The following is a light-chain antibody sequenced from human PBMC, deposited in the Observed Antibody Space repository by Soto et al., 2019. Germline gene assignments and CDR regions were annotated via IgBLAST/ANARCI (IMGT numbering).Light chain of an antibody. V-gene: IGKV3-15*01. J-gene: IGKJ5*01. Sequence: EIILTQSPDTLSLSPGERATLSCRASQTVSSNYLAWCQQRPGRAPRLLIYGASTRATGIPARFSGSGSGTEFTLTISSLQSEDFAVYYCQQYNNWPPITFGQGTRLEIK. CDR1: QTVSSN. CDR3: QQYNNWPPIT. CDR2: GAS.